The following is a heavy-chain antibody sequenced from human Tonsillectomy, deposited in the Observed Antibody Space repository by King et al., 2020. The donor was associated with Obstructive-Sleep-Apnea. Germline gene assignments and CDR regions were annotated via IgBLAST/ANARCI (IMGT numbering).Heavy chain of an antibody. CDR1: VFTFSNYG. D-gene: IGHD6-13*01. CDR2: ISYDGSDK. CDR3: GGYNWFDP. Sequence: VQLVESGGGVVQPGRSLRLSCAASVFTFSNYGMHWVRPAPVEGLECVAIISYDGSDKYYADSLKGRFTISRDNSKSTLYLQMNSLRPEDTAVYYCGGYNWFDPWGQGTLVTVSS. V-gene: IGHV3-30*03. J-gene: IGHJ5*02.